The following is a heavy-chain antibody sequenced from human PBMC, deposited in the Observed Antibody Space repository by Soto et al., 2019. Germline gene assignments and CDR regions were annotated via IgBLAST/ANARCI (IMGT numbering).Heavy chain of an antibody. CDR3: ARGDYSSSPHYILIY. Sequence: PGGSLRLSSTASGFTFNTYDVHWVRQAPGKGLEWVAVVSYDGSNRYYADSVKGRFTISRDNSKNTMYLQMNSLRVEDTALYYCARGDYSSSPHYILIYWGQGTLVTVSS. CDR1: GFTFNTYD. D-gene: IGHD6-13*01. CDR2: VSYDGSNR. V-gene: IGHV3-33*05. J-gene: IGHJ4*02.